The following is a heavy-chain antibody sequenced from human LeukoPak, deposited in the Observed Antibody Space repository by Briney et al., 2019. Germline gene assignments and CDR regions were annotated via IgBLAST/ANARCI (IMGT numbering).Heavy chain of an antibody. Sequence: SQTLSLTCGVSGASVSSIGYSWSWIRQPPGRGLEWIGFIYQSGSASYNPSLQSRVTISIDKSKNQFSLNLSSVTAADTAVYYCARNSYYDNSGEGAFDIWGQGTMVTVSS. V-gene: IGHV4-30-2*01. D-gene: IGHD3-22*01. CDR1: GASVSSIGYS. CDR3: ARNSYYDNSGEGAFDI. J-gene: IGHJ3*02. CDR2: IYQSGSA.